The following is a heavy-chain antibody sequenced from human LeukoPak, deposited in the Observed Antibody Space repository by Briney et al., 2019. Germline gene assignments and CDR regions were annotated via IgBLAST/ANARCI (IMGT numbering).Heavy chain of an antibody. J-gene: IGHJ1*01. CDR3: AMDYGDYVSSAEYFQH. Sequence: ASVKVSCKASGYTFTSYGISWVRQAPGQGLEWMGGIIPIFGTANYAQKFQGRVTITADESTSTAYMELSSLRSEDTAVYYCAMDYGDYVSSAEYFQHWGQGTLVTVSS. CDR1: GYTFTSYG. D-gene: IGHD4-17*01. V-gene: IGHV1-69*13. CDR2: IIPIFGTA.